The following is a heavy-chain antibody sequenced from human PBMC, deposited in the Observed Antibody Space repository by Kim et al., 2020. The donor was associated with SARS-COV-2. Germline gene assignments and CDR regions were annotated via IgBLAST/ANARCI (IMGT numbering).Heavy chain of an antibody. CDR3: ADYSPRWGFQY. D-gene: IGHD1-26*01. CDR2: I. Sequence: IKYADSVKGRFTISRDNSRDTLYLEMNSLRVEDTAVYYCADYSPRWGFQYWGQGALVTVSA. V-gene: IGHV3-23*01. J-gene: IGHJ1*01.